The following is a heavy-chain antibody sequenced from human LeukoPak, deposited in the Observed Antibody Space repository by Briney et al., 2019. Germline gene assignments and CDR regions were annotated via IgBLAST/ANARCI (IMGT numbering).Heavy chain of an antibody. Sequence: GGSLRLSCAVSGFTFSNYAMSWVRQAPGEGLEWVSGVSASGGSTYYADSVKGRFTISRDNYKHMLYLQMIRLRAEDTALYYYASGRSAFSFDFWGQGSLVTVSS. CDR2: VSASGGST. D-gene: IGHD5-12*01. J-gene: IGHJ4*02. V-gene: IGHV3-23*01. CDR1: GFTFSNYA. CDR3: ASGRSAFSFDF.